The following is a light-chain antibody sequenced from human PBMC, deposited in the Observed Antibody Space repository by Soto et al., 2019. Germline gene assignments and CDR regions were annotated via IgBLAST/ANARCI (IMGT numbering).Light chain of an antibody. V-gene: IGKV1-39*01. Sequence: DIQMTQSPSSLSASVGDRVTITCRASQSISSYLNWYQQKQGKXXKXXIYAASSLQSGVPSRFSGSGSGTDGTITISSLQPEDCATYYCQQSYRTPRTFGQGTKVDI. J-gene: IGKJ1*01. CDR2: AAS. CDR1: QSISSY. CDR3: QQSYRTPRT.